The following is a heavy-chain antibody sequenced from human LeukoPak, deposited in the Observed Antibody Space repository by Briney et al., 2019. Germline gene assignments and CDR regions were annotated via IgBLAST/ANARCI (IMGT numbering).Heavy chain of an antibody. Sequence: GGSLRLSCAASGFTFGSYGMHWVRQAPGKGLEWVAFIRYDGSNKYYADSVKGRFTISRDNSKNTLYLQMNSLRAEDTAVYYCAKDPRWVVVVPGWYFDYWGQGTLVTVSS. CDR2: IRYDGSNK. CDR1: GFTFGSYG. J-gene: IGHJ4*02. D-gene: IGHD2-2*01. V-gene: IGHV3-30*02. CDR3: AKDPRWVVVVPGWYFDY.